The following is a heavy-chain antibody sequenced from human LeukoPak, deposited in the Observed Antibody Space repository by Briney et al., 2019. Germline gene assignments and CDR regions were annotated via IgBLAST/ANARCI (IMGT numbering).Heavy chain of an antibody. CDR2: IYYSGST. CDR3: ARVYYPRAFDI. CDR1: GGSISSYY. V-gene: IGHV4-59*01. D-gene: IGHD1-26*01. Sequence: SSETLSLTCTVSGGSISSYYWSWIRKPPGKGLEWIGYIYYSGSTNYNPSLKSRVTISVDTSKNQFSLKLSSVTAADTAVYYCARVYYPRAFDIWGQGTMVTVSS. J-gene: IGHJ3*02.